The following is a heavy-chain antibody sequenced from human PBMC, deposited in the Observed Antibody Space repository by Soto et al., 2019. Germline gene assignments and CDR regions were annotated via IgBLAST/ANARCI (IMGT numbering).Heavy chain of an antibody. V-gene: IGHV3-30*18. CDR3: AKDRQADFWSLPSPMDV. Sequence: QVQLVESGGGVVQPGRSLRLSCAASGFTFSSSGIHWVRQAPGKGLEWVAVISYDGSNKFYIDSVKGRFTVSRDNSKNTLYLQMSSLRAEDTAVYYCAKDRQADFWSLPSPMDVWGQGTTVTVSS. D-gene: IGHD3-3*01. J-gene: IGHJ6*02. CDR1: GFTFSSSG. CDR2: ISYDGSNK.